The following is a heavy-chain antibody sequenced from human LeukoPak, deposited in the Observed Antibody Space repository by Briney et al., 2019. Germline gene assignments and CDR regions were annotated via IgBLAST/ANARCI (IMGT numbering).Heavy chain of an antibody. J-gene: IGHJ3*02. CDR2: ISYDGSNK. CDR3: ARDRVPRDYDILTGYYNRNAFDI. V-gene: IGHV3-30-3*01. Sequence: GGSLRLSCAASGFTFSSFTMLWVRQAPGKGLEWVALISYDGSNKYYADSVKGRFTISRDNSKNTLYLQMNSLRPEDTAVYYCARDRVPRDYDILTGYYNRNAFDIWGQGTMVTVSS. CDR1: GFTFSSFT. D-gene: IGHD3-9*01.